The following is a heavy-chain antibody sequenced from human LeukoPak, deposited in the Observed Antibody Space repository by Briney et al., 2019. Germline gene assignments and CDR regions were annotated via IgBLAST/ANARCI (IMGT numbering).Heavy chain of an antibody. CDR3: VRYSNSYYDYYMVV. V-gene: IGHV4-30-4*08. CDR2: IYHSGTT. J-gene: IGHJ6*03. D-gene: IGHD4-11*01. Sequence: SETLSLTCSVSGGSISIGDYYWSWIRQSPGKGLEWIGYIYHSGTTYYKPSLKSRVTISVDTSRNQFSLRLSSVTAADTAVYYCVRYSNSYYDYYMVVWGKGTTVTVSS. CDR1: GGSISIGDYY.